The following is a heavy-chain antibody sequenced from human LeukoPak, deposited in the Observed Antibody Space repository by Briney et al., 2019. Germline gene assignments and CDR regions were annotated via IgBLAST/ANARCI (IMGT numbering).Heavy chain of an antibody. CDR2: INYSGST. Sequence: SETLSLTCTVSGGSFRSYHWSWIRQPPGKGLEWLGYINYSGSTNYNPSLKSQVTISLDTSKNQFSLRLSSVTAADTAVYYCARGRYDILTGYVSDYYDGMDVWGQGTTVTVSS. V-gene: IGHV4-59*08. CDR3: ARGRYDILTGYVSDYYDGMDV. D-gene: IGHD3-9*01. CDR1: GGSFRSYH. J-gene: IGHJ6*02.